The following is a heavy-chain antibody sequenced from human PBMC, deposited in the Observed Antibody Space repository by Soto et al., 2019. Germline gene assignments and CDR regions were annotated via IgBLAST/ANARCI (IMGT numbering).Heavy chain of an antibody. CDR1: GFTFSSYS. D-gene: IGHD2-15*01. J-gene: IGHJ3*02. V-gene: IGHV3-48*01. Sequence: EVQLVASGGGLVQPGGSLRLSCAASGFTFSSYSMSWVRQAPGKGLEWVSYINSRSSTIYYADSVKGRFSISRDNARNSLYLQMNSLRAEDTAVYYCARVAVVDATLNAFDIWGQGTMVTVSS. CDR3: ARVAVVDATLNAFDI. CDR2: INSRSSTI.